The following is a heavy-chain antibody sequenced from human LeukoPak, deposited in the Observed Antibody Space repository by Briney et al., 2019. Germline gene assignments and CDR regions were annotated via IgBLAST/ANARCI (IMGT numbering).Heavy chain of an antibody. J-gene: IGHJ4*02. Sequence: SETLSLTCTVSGYPISSDYYWGWIRQSPGKGLEWIVSIYRSDSTYYNPSLRSRVTISLHASKNQFSLRLTSVTAADTAMYYCAMFSSGWSYFDYWGQGTLVTVSS. V-gene: IGHV4-38-2*02. CDR1: GYPISSDYY. CDR3: AMFSSGWSYFDY. D-gene: IGHD6-19*01. CDR2: IYRSDST.